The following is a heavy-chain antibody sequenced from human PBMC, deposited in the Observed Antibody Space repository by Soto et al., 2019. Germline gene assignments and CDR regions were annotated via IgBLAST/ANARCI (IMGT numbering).Heavy chain of an antibody. CDR3: ARVFTDIAKVFDY. D-gene: IGHD5-18*01. J-gene: IGHJ4*02. CDR1: GLTVSSNY. CDR2: FYSAGST. V-gene: IGHV3-53*01. Sequence: GGSLRLSCSGSGLTVSSNYMSWVRQAPGKGLEWVSIFYSAGSTYYADSVKGRFTISRDNSKNTVYLQMNSLRADDTAVYYCARVFTDIAKVFDYWGQGTLVTVSS.